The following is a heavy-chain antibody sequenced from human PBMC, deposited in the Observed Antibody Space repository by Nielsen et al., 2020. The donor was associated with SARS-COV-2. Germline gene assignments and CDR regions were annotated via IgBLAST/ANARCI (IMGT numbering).Heavy chain of an antibody. CDR3: ARALDNWNYVRAFDI. V-gene: IGHV6-1*01. CDR2: IYYRSQWFN. D-gene: IGHD1-7*01. Sequence: SETLSLTCVISGDSVSSNSVAWNWIRQSPSRGLEWLGRIYYRSQWFNEYSSSVRSQIAIDPDTSKNQFSLKLSSVTAADTAVYYCARALDNWNYVRAFDIWGQGTMVTVSS. J-gene: IGHJ3*02. CDR1: GDSVSSNSVA.